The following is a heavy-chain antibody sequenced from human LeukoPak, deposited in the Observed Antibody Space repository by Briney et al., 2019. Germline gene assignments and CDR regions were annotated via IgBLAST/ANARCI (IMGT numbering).Heavy chain of an antibody. D-gene: IGHD2-21*01. CDR1: GFPFNSYW. V-gene: IGHV3-74*03. J-gene: IGHJ4*02. CDR3: VRDLVLVDTPGDDFDF. CDR2: INPNSRII. Sequence: PGRSLRLSCAASGFPFNSYWMHWVRQAPGKGLVWVARINPNSRIITYADSVRGRFTISRDNAKNTLSLQMNSLRVEDTAVYYCVRDLVLVDTPGDDFDFWGQGTLVTVSS.